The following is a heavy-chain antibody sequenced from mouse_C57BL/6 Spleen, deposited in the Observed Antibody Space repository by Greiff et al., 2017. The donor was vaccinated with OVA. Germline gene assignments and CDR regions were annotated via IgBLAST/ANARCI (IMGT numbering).Heavy chain of an antibody. D-gene: IGHD2-1*01. Sequence: QVQLKESGAELVRPGASVKLSCKASGYTFTDYYINWVKQRPGQGLEWIARIYPGSGNTYYNEKFKGKATLTAEKSSSTAYMQLSSLTSEDSAVYFCARYPYGNYAMDYWGQGTSVTVSS. CDR2: IYPGSGNT. CDR3: ARYPYGNYAMDY. CDR1: GYTFTDYY. V-gene: IGHV1-76*01. J-gene: IGHJ4*01.